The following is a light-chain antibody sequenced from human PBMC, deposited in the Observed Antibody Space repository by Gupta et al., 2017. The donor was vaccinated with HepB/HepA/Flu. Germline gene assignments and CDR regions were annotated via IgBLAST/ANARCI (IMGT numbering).Light chain of an antibody. V-gene: IGLV1-40*01. CDR1: SSNIGAGYD. J-gene: IGLJ2*01. CDR2: GNS. CDR3: QSYDSSLSGSYVV. Sequence: QSVLTQPPSVSGAPGQRVTISCTGSSSNIGAGYDVHWYQQLPGTAPKLLICGNSNRPSGVPDRFSGSKSGTSASLAITGLQAEDEADYYCQSYDSSLSGSYVVFGGGTKLTVL.